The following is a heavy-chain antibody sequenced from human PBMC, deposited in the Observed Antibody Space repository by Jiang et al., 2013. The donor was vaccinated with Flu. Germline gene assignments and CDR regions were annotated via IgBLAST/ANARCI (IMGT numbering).Heavy chain of an antibody. J-gene: IGHJ4*02. V-gene: IGHV4-39*07. CDR2: IYYSGTT. D-gene: IGHD3-10*01. CDR3: ASQHWDHGVGSYYMSH. Sequence: IISEKSYWGWIRQPPGKGLEWIGSIYYSGTTYYNPSLKNRVTISVDTSKKQFSLKLSSVTAADTAVYYCASQHWDHGVGSYYMSHWGQGTLVTVSS. CDR1: IISEKSY.